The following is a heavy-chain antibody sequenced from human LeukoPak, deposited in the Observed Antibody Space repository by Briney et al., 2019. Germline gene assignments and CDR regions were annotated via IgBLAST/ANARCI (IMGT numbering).Heavy chain of an antibody. Sequence: GSSVNVSCKASVGTFSSYAISSVRQAPGQGREWMGGIIPLFGTANYAQKFQGRVTITADESTSTAYMELSSLRSEDTAVYYCARGVEMATTYNFDYWGQGTLVTVSS. D-gene: IGHD5-24*01. J-gene: IGHJ4*02. CDR1: VGTFSSYA. CDR3: ARGVEMATTYNFDY. CDR2: IIPLFGTA. V-gene: IGHV1-69*01.